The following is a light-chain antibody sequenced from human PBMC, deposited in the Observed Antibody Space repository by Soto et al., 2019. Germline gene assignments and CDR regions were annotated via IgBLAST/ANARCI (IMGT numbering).Light chain of an antibody. J-gene: IGKJ1*01. CDR2: AAS. Sequence: EIVLTQSPGTLSVSPGERVTLSCRASQSIARNFLAWYLQRPGQAPRLLIHAASSRAAGIPDRFSGSGSGTDFTLTVSRLEPEDFAVYYCQQYGTSPWTFGQGTKVEVK. CDR1: QSIARNF. CDR3: QQYGTSPWT. V-gene: IGKV3-20*01.